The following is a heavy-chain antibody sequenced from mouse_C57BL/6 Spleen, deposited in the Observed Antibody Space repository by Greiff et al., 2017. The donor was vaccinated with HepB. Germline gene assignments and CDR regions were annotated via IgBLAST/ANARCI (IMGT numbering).Heavy chain of an antibody. J-gene: IGHJ2*01. D-gene: IGHD1-1*01. V-gene: IGHV5-9-1*02. CDR2: ISSGGDYI. Sequence: EVHLVESGAGLVKPGGSLKLSCAASGFTFSSYAMSWVRQTPEKRLEWVAYISSGGDYIYYADTVKGRFTIYRDNARNTLYLQMSSLKSEDTAMYYCTRESFYYGSSFFDYWGQGTTLTVSS. CDR1: GFTFSSYA. CDR3: TRESFYYGSSFFDY.